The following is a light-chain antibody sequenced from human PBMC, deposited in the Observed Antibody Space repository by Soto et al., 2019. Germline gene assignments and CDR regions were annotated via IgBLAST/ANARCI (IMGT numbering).Light chain of an antibody. Sequence: EVVLTQSPATLSLSPGERANLSCRTSQSVSRTLAWYQQKSGQAPRLLIYDASNRATGIPTRFSGSGSGTDFTLTISSLEPEDFAVYYCQQRYNSPQTFRQGTKVEIK. V-gene: IGKV3-11*01. J-gene: IGKJ1*01. CDR3: QQRYNSPQT. CDR1: QSVSRT. CDR2: DAS.